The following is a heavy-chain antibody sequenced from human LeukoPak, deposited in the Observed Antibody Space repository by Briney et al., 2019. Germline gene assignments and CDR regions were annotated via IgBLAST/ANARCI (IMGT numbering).Heavy chain of an antibody. J-gene: IGHJ6*02. D-gene: IGHD6-6*01. CDR3: ARDHGSSSRTWRYYYYGMDV. CDR2: INHSGST. Sequence: SETLSLTCAVYGGSFSGYYWSWIRQPPGKGLEWIGEINHSGSTNYNPSLKSRVTISVDTPKNQFSLKLSSVTAADTAVYYCARDHGSSSRTWRYYYYGMDVWGQGTTVTVSS. CDR1: GGSFSGYY. V-gene: IGHV4-34*01.